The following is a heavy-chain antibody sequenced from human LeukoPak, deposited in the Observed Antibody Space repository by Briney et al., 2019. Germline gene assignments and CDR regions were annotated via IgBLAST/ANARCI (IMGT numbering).Heavy chain of an antibody. D-gene: IGHD3-22*01. CDR3: ARVKKITMIVVVLDWYFDL. Sequence: PSETLSLTCTVSGGSISSYYWSWIRQPPGKGLEWIGYIYYSGSTNYNPSLKSRVTISVDTSKNQFSLKLSSVTAADTAVYYCARVKKITMIVVVLDWYFDLWGRGTLVTVSS. CDR1: GGSISSYY. V-gene: IGHV4-59*01. CDR2: IYYSGST. J-gene: IGHJ2*01.